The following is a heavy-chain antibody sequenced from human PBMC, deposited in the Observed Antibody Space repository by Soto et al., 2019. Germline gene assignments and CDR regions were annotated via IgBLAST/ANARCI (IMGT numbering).Heavy chain of an antibody. CDR1: GFTFSSYA. V-gene: IGHV3-30-3*01. CDR3: ARVERIAAAFFFDY. J-gene: IGHJ4*02. Sequence: QVQLVESGGGVVQPGRSLRLSCAASGFTFSSYAMHWVRQAPGKGLEWVAVISYDGSNKYYADSVKGRFTISRDNSKNTLYLQMNSLRAEDTAVYYCARVERIAAAFFFDYWGQGTLVTVSS. D-gene: IGHD6-13*01. CDR2: ISYDGSNK.